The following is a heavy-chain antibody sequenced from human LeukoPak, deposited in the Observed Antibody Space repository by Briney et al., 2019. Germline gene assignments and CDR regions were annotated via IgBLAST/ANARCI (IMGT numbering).Heavy chain of an antibody. CDR2: INTDGSSR. Sequence: PGGSLRLSCAASGFTFSNYWMHWVRQAPGRGLVWVSRINTDGSSRGYADSVKGRFTISRDNAKNTLYLQMNSLRAEDTAVYYCARHPNGDDLEYWGQGTLVTVSS. CDR1: GFTFSNYW. V-gene: IGHV3-74*01. J-gene: IGHJ4*02. CDR3: ARHPNGDDLEY. D-gene: IGHD4-17*01.